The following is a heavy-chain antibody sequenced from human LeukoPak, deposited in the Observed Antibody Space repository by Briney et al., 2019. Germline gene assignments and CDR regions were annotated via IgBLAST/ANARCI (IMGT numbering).Heavy chain of an antibody. J-gene: IGHJ4*02. V-gene: IGHV3-23*01. CDR1: GFTFSSYV. CDR2: ISGSGGST. Sequence: GGSLRLSCAASGFTFSSYVMSWVRQAPGKGLEWVSAISGSGGSTYYADSVKGRFTISRDNSKDTLYLQMNSLRAEDTAVYYCAKSGLGATVPFDYWGQGTLVTVSS. D-gene: IGHD1-26*01. CDR3: AKSGLGATVPFDY.